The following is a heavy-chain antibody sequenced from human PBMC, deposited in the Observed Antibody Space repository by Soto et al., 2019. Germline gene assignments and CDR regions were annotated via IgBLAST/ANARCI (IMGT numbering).Heavy chain of an antibody. V-gene: IGHV1-3*05. D-gene: IGHD1-7*01. Sequence: QVQLVQSGAEEKKPGASVKVSCKASGYTFTSYAMHWVRQAPGQRLEWMGWINAGNGNTKYSQKFQGRVTITRDTSASTAYMKLSSLRSEDTAVYYCARRYNWNYEWGQGTLVTVSS. CDR2: INAGNGNT. CDR1: GYTFTSYA. J-gene: IGHJ4*02. CDR3: ARRYNWNYE.